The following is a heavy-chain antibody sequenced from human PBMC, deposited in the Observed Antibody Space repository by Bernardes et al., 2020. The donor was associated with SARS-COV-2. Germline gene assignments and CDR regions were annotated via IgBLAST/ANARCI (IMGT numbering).Heavy chain of an antibody. Sequence: GGSLRLSCETAGFTFNNYAMHWVRQAPGKGLEWVAVISYEGSQKLYADSVRGRFTTSRDHSKGTVYLQMNSLQSEDTAVYYCAKAKGILHFLEWLTIDHWGLGTLVTVSS. CDR2: ISYEGSQK. V-gene: IGHV3-30*18. CDR1: GFTFNNYA. CDR3: AKAKGILHFLEWLTIDH. D-gene: IGHD3-3*01. J-gene: IGHJ4*02.